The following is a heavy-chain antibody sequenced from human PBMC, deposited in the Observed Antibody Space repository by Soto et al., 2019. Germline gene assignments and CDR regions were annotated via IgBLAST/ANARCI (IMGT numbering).Heavy chain of an antibody. CDR1: GYSFTTFW. D-gene: IGHD4-17*01. Sequence: VESLKISCRSSGYSFTTFWISWVRQMSGKGLEWMGKIDPSAPYTNYSPSFQGHVTISADRSISTAYLQWSSLKASDTAMYYCARRGDYGDYVDYWGQGTLVTVSS. J-gene: IGHJ4*02. CDR3: ARRGDYGDYVDY. CDR2: IDPSAPYT. V-gene: IGHV5-10-1*01.